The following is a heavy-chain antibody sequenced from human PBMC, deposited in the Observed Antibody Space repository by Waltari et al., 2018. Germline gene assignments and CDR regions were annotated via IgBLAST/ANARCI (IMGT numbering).Heavy chain of an antibody. CDR3: AKDSGWYSFGVFDY. CDR1: GFPFSSCA. V-gene: IGHV3-23*01. Sequence: EVQLLESGGGLVQPGGSLRLALSTSGFPFSSCAISWVRQAPGKGLEWVSSIGGNFGRTYYADSVKGRFIISRDKSNNTLYLEMNSLRAEDTAIYYCAKDSGWYSFGVFDYWGQGTLVTVSS. D-gene: IGHD6-19*01. J-gene: IGHJ4*02. CDR2: IGGNFGRT.